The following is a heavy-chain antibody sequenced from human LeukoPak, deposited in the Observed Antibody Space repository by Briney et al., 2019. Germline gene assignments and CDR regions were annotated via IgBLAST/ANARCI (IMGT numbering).Heavy chain of an antibody. Sequence: GESLKISCKGSGYSFTSYWIGWVRQMPGKGLEWMGIIYPGDSDTRYSPSFQGQVTISADKSISTAYLQWSSLKASDTAMYYCASISPDYGDIPSHAFDIWGQGTMVTVSS. D-gene: IGHD4-17*01. J-gene: IGHJ3*02. CDR2: IYPGDSDT. CDR1: GYSFTSYW. CDR3: ASISPDYGDIPSHAFDI. V-gene: IGHV5-51*01.